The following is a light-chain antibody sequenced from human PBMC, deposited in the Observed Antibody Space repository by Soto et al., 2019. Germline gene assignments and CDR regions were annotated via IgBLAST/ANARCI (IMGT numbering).Light chain of an antibody. Sequence: QSALTQPATVSGSPGQSSTISCTGTHSDVGHYNYVSWYQQHPGKVPKLMIYEVSNRPSGVSNRFSGSKSGTTASLTISGLQAEDEADYFCSSYTSSSSLDVVFGGGTKLTVL. J-gene: IGLJ2*01. CDR2: EVS. CDR3: SSYTSSSSLDVV. V-gene: IGLV2-14*01. CDR1: HSDVGHYNY.